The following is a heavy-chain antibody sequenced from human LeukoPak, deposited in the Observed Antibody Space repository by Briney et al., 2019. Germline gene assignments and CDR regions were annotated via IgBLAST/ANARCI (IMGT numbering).Heavy chain of an antibody. CDR3: ARDRRPDYGDYVSYFDY. CDR2: IIPIFGTA. Sequence: SVTVSCTASGGTFSSYAISWVRQAPGQGLEWMGGIIPIFGTANYAQKLQGRVTMTTDTSTSTAYMELRSLRSDDTAVYYCARDRRPDYGDYVSYFDYWGQGTLVTVSS. CDR1: GGTFSSYA. V-gene: IGHV1-69*05. D-gene: IGHD4-17*01. J-gene: IGHJ4*02.